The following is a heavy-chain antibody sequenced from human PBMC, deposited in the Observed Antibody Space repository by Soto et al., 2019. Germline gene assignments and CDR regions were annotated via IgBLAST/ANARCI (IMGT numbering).Heavy chain of an antibody. CDR2: MYHSGST. D-gene: IGHD2-2*01. J-gene: IGHJ4*02. Sequence: PSDTLSLTCAVSGASISIGGYSWSWIRQPPGKGLEWIGYMYHSGSTYYNPSLKSRVTISIDSSKNQFSLKLSSVTAADTAVYSCARVPDYWGQRILVTVSS. CDR3: ARVPDY. CDR1: GASISIGGYS. V-gene: IGHV4-30-2*01.